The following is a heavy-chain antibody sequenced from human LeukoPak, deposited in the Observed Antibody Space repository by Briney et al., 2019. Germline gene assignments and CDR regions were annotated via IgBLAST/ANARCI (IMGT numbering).Heavy chain of an antibody. CDR1: GFTFSSYA. CDR2: ISGSGGST. CDR3: AKVTYYYDSSGYYYGDY. Sequence: PGGSLRLSCAASGFTFSSYAMSWVRQAPGKGLEWVSAISGSGGSTYHADSVKGRFTISRDNSKNTLYLQMNSLRAEDTAVYYCAKVTYYYDSSGYYYGDYWGQGTLVTVSS. V-gene: IGHV3-23*01. D-gene: IGHD3-22*01. J-gene: IGHJ4*02.